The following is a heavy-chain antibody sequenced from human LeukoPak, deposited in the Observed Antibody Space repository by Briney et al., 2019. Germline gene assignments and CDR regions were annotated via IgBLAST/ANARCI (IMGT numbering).Heavy chain of an antibody. J-gene: IGHJ4*02. Sequence: SEPLSLTATVSGGSIRTYYWSWFPKPPGKGLGWIGYIYYSGSTNYSPSLQSRVTISVDTSRNQFSLRLSSVTAADTAMYYCARSDTKTNGFDYWGQGTLVTASS. CDR2: IYYSGST. CDR1: GGSIRTYY. CDR3: ARSDTKTNGFDY. D-gene: IGHD2-8*01. V-gene: IGHV4-59*13.